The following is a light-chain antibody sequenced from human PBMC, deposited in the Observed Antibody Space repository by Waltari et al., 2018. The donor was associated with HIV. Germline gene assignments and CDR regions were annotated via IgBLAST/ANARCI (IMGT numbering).Light chain of an antibody. Sequence: QSVLTQPPSASGTPGQRVTISCSGSSSNIGRNTVNWYQQLPGTAPKLLIYSNNQRPSGVPDRLSGSKSGTSASLAISGLQSEDEANYYCAAWDDSLIGPVFGGGTKLTVL. V-gene: IGLV1-44*01. CDR1: SSNIGRNT. CDR3: AAWDDSLIGPV. CDR2: SNN. J-gene: IGLJ3*02.